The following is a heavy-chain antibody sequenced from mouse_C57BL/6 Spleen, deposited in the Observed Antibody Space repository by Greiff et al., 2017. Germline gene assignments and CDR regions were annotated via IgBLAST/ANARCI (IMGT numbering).Heavy chain of an antibody. CDR2: INPNNGGT. J-gene: IGHJ2*01. Sequence: EVQLQESGPELVKPGASVKMSCKASGYTFTDYNMHWVKQSHGKSLEWIGYINPNNGGTSYNQKFKGKATLTVNKSSSTAYMELRSLTSEDSAVYYCAREMGYDYNYFDYWGQGTTLTVSS. V-gene: IGHV1-22*01. D-gene: IGHD2-4*01. CDR3: AREMGYDYNYFDY. CDR1: GYTFTDYN.